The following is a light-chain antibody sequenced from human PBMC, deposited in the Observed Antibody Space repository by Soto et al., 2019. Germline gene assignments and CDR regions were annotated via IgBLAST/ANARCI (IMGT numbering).Light chain of an antibody. CDR2: GAS. V-gene: IGKV3D-15*01. CDR1: QSVSSY. CDR3: KHYDNWPPRLT. J-gene: IGKJ4*01. Sequence: EILLTQSPATLSVSPGEGATLSCRASQSVSSYLAWYQQKPGQAPRLLIHGASIRAAGIPARFSGSGSGTDFTLSISSLQSEDSAIYYGKHYDNWPPRLTFGGGTKVEVK.